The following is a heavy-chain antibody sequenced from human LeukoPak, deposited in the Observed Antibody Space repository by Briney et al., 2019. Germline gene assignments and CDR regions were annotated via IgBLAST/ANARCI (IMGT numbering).Heavy chain of an antibody. CDR2: ISWDGGST. CDR1: GFTFDDYT. V-gene: IGHV3-43*01. J-gene: IGHJ6*02. CDR3: AKGRKYYYDSSGYYYVHYYGMDV. Sequence: GGSLRLSCAASGFTFDDYTMRWVRQAPGKGLEWVSLISWDGGSTYYADSVKGRFTISRDNSKNSLYLQMNSLRTEDTALYYCAKGRKYYYDSSGYYYVHYYGMDVWGQGTTVTVSS. D-gene: IGHD3-22*01.